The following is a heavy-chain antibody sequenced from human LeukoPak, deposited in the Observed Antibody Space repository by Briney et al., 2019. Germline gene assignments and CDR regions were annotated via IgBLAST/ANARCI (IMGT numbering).Heavy chain of an antibody. CDR2: INLSGIT. V-gene: IGHV4-34*01. Sequence: SETLSLTSAVYGGSFCGYYSSGIRQPPGKGREWIGEINLSGITNYNPSLKSRVTISVDTSKNQFSLKLRSVTAADTAVYYCARATALSGTYYYGPGSYVDYWGQGTLVTVSS. J-gene: IGHJ4*02. D-gene: IGHD3-10*01. CDR3: ARATALSGTYYYGPGSYVDY. CDR1: GGSFCGYY.